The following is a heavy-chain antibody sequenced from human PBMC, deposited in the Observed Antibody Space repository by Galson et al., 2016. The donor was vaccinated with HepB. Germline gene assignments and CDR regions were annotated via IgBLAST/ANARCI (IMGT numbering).Heavy chain of an antibody. Sequence: SLRLSCAASGSTFSINSMSWVRLTPGKGLEWVSTISGGGSTTNYADSVRGRFSITKDNSKDTLYLYMSSLRPEDTAVYYCAKHRRYTSGYYFDSWGQGSLVTVSS. CDR1: GSTFSINS. V-gene: IGHV3-23*01. D-gene: IGHD6-19*01. CDR2: ISGGGSTT. CDR3: AKHRRYTSGYYFDS. J-gene: IGHJ4*02.